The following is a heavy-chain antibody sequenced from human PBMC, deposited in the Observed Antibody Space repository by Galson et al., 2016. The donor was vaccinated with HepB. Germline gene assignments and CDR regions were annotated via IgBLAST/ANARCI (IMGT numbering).Heavy chain of an antibody. J-gene: IGHJ4*02. Sequence: SLRLSCAASGFTFSTYSMNWVRQSPGKGLEWISYIGSSSGVINYADSVKGRFSISRDNSKNTVTLQLNSLRAEDSALYYCAKERGVGSIYGVLVFGGQGTVVTVTA. D-gene: IGHD3-3*01. V-gene: IGHV3-48*01. CDR3: AKERGVGSIYGVLVF. CDR1: GFTFSTYS. CDR2: IGSSSGVI.